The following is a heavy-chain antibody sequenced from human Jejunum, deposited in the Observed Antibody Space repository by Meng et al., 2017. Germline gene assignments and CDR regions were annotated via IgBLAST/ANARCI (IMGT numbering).Heavy chain of an antibody. CDR3: ARDVFSRYFYYGMDV. Sequence: GESLKISCAASGFTFTDYAMHWVRQAPGKGLEWVAGISYGGSSRYYADSVRGRFTISRDDSKNTLSLQMNSLRGEDTAVYSCARDVFSRYFYYGMDVWGQGTTVTVSS. V-gene: IGHV3-30*01. CDR1: GFTFTDYA. J-gene: IGHJ6*02. D-gene: IGHD3-10*02. CDR2: ISYGGSSR.